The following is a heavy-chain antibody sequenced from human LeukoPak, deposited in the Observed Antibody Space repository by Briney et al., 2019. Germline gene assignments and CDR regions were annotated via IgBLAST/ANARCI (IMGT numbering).Heavy chain of an antibody. CDR3: AKRHVWELLPDWFDP. CDR2: SSCRGGST. V-gene: IGHV3-23*01. D-gene: IGHD1-26*01. J-gene: IGHJ5*02. CDR1: GFTFSSYA. Sequence: VASLILSCAASGFTFSSYAMSWVHHPPGTGLDWVSASSCRGGSTYYADSVRGRVTISRDNSKNTLYLQMNSLRAEDTAVYYCAKRHVWELLPDWFDPWGQGTLVTVSS.